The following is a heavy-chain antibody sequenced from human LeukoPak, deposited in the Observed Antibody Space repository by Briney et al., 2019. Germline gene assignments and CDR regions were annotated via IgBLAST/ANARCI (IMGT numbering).Heavy chain of an antibody. D-gene: IGHD2-2*01. Sequence: GGSLRLSCAASGFTFSSYEMNWVRQAPGKGLEWVSYISSSGSNIYYADSVKGRFPISRDNAKKSLYLQMNSLRGGDTAVYYCARRYCSSTSCYVSIFDYWGQGTLVTVSS. CDR1: GFTFSSYE. V-gene: IGHV3-48*03. J-gene: IGHJ4*02. CDR3: ARRYCSSTSCYVSIFDY. CDR2: ISSSGSNI.